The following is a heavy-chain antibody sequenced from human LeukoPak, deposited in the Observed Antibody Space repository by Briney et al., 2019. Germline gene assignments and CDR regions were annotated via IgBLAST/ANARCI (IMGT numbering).Heavy chain of an antibody. V-gene: IGHV3-23*01. CDR1: GFTFSSYE. J-gene: IGHJ3*02. D-gene: IGHD5-18*01. CDR3: AKDSLGGYTYGWGIFDI. CDR2: KDNGGST. Sequence: PGGSLRLSCAASGFTFSSYEMNWVRQAPGKGLEWVSAKDNGGSTVYADSVKGRFTISRDNSKNTLYLQMNTLRADDTAVYYCAKDSLGGYTYGWGIFDIWGQGTLVTVSS.